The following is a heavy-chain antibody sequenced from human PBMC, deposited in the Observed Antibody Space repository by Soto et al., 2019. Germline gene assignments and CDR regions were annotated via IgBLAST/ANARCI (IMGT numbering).Heavy chain of an antibody. V-gene: IGHV3-23*01. Sequence: GSLRLSCAASGFTFSSYAMSWVRQAPGKGLEWVSAISGSGGSTYYADSVKGRFTISRDNSKNTLYLQMNSLRAEDTAVYYCAKPHYYYDSSGYSCWGKGTLVTVSS. D-gene: IGHD3-22*01. J-gene: IGHJ4*02. CDR3: AKPHYYYDSSGYSC. CDR1: GFTFSSYA. CDR2: ISGSGGST.